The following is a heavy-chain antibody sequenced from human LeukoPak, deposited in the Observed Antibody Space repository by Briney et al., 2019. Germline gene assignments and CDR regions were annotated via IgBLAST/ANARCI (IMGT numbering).Heavy chain of an antibody. CDR2: IYYSGST. CDR1: GGSISSHY. V-gene: IGHV4-59*11. J-gene: IGHJ3*02. Sequence: KPSETLSHTCTVPGGSISSHYWSWIREPPGKGLEWIGYIYYSGSTNYNPSLKSRVTISVDTSKNQFSLKLSSVTAADTAVYYCAREGYPRAFDIWGQGTMVTVSS. CDR3: AREGYPRAFDI. D-gene: IGHD5-12*01.